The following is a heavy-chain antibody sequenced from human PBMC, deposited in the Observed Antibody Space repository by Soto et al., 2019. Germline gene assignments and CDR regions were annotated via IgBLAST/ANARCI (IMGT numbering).Heavy chain of an antibody. CDR1: GFTFSSYA. D-gene: IGHD4-17*01. CDR2: ISDGADSA. CDR3: ARPYGGKIGDAPDL. J-gene: IGHJ3*01. V-gene: IGHV3-23*01. Sequence: GSLRLSCAASGFTFSSYAMSWVRQVPGKGLEWVSTISDGADSAYYVDSVKGRFTISRDNSKKTLHLQMNSLRAEDSAVYYCARPYGGKIGDAPDLWGPGTMVTVSS.